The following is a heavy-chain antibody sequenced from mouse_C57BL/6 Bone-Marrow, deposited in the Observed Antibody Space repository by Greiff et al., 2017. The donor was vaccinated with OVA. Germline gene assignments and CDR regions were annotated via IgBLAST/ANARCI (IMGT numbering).Heavy chain of an antibody. V-gene: IGHV5-6*01. Sequence: EVKLVESGGDLVKPGGSLKLSCAASGFTFSSYGMSWVRQTPDKRLEWVATISSGGSYTYYPDSVKGRFTISRDNAKNTLYLQMSSLKSEDTAMYYCARHERANWLFAYWGQGTLVTVSA. D-gene: IGHD4-1*02. CDR2: ISSGGSYT. CDR1: GFTFSSYG. CDR3: ARHERANWLFAY. J-gene: IGHJ3*01.